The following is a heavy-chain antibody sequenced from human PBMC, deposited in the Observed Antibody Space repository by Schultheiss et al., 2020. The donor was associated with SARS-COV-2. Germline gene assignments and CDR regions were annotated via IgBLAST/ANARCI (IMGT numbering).Heavy chain of an antibody. CDR2: IWYDGSNK. CDR3: SREAVAGTTHDCYFQH. V-gene: IGHV3-33*01. J-gene: IGHJ1*01. Sequence: GGSLRLSCAASGFTFSSYGMHWVRQAPGKGLEWVAVIWYDGSNKNYADSVKGRFTISRDNSKNTQYLQMNSLGTEDKAVYYCSREAVAGTTHDCYFQHWGQGTLVTVSS. D-gene: IGHD6-19*01. CDR1: GFTFSSYG.